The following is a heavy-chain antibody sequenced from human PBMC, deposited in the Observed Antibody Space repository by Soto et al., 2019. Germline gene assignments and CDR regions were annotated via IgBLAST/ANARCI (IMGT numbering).Heavy chain of an antibody. CDR3: ANDPSSCYTRGYCDF. V-gene: IGHV3-30*18. CDR1: GFSFSTYG. Sequence: QVHLEESGGGVVQPGRSLRLSCAASGFSFSTYGMHWVRQAPGKGLEWVAVISHDGGNEYYADSVKGRFTISRDSSKNTVYLQMNNVRAEDTAVYYCANDPSSCYTRGYCDFWGLGTLVTVSS. J-gene: IGHJ2*01. D-gene: IGHD6-13*01. CDR2: ISHDGGNE.